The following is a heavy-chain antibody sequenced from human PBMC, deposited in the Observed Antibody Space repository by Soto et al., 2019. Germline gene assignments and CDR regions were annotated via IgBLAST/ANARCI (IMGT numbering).Heavy chain of an antibody. CDR3: ARDLRTVAMNEGFDP. CDR2: IYYTGST. Sequence: SETLSLTCTVSGGSISSGGYYWTWIRQHPGQGLEWIGYIYYTGSTYYNPSLRSRLTISLDTSKNQFSLKLSSVTAADTAVYYCARDLRTVAMNEGFDPWGQGTLVTVSS. J-gene: IGHJ5*02. V-gene: IGHV4-31*03. D-gene: IGHD4-4*01. CDR1: GGSISSGGYY.